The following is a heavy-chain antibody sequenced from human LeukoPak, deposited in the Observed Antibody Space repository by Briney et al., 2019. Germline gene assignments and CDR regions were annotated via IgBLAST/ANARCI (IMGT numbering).Heavy chain of an antibody. J-gene: IGHJ4*02. V-gene: IGHV3-33*01. CDR2: IWFDGSNK. CDR1: GFTFRSYG. CDR3: ARGRPHGNDY. D-gene: IGHD4-23*01. Sequence: PGRSLRLSCAASGFTFRSYGMHWVRQAPGKGLEWVAGIWFDGSNKNYGDSVKGRFSISRDNAKNTLYLQMNSLRVEDTAVYYCARGRPHGNDYWGQGTLVTVSS.